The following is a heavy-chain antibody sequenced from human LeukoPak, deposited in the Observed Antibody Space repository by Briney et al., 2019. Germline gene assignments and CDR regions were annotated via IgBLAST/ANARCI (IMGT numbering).Heavy chain of an antibody. CDR1: GYSFTSYW. CDR2: IFPGDSDT. J-gene: IGHJ4*02. Sequence: GESLKISCKGSGYSFTSYWIGWVRQKPGKGLEWMGIIFPGDSDTRYSPSFQGQVTISADKSISTAYLQRSSLKASDTAMYYCARRLTYDSRAYYCLDYWGQGTLVAVSS. D-gene: IGHD3-22*01. CDR3: ARRLTYDSRAYYCLDY. V-gene: IGHV5-51*01.